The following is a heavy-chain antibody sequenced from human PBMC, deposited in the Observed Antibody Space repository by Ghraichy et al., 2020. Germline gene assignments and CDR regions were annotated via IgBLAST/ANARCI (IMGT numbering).Heavy chain of an antibody. J-gene: IGHJ3*02. CDR3: ARDPRWGDFDDFDI. Sequence: GGSLRLSCVASGFIFSNYRMNWVRQAPGKGLEWVSFISPSSNYIYYGDSVKGRFTISRDNAKSSLYLQMNSLRAEDTAVYYCARDPRWGDFDDFDIWGQGTMVTVSS. CDR1: GFIFSNYR. V-gene: IGHV3-21*01. D-gene: IGHD3-3*01. CDR2: ISPSSNYI.